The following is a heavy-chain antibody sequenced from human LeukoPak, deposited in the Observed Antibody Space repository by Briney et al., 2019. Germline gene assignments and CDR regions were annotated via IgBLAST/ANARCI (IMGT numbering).Heavy chain of an antibody. J-gene: IGHJ3*02. CDR2: IYYSGST. Sequence: SETLSLTCTVSGGSITSHYWSWIRQPPGKGLEWIGHIYYSGSTNYNPSLKSRVAISVDTSKNQFSLKLTSVTAADTAVYYCARFGGTYYTDGFDIWGQGTIVTVSS. D-gene: IGHD2-2*02. CDR1: GGSITSHY. V-gene: IGHV4-59*11. CDR3: ARFGGTYYTDGFDI.